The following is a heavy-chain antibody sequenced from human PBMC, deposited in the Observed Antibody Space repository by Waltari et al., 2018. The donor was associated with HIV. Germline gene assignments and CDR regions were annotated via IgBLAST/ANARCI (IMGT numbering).Heavy chain of an antibody. V-gene: IGHV1-8*01. CDR2: RNPNSGNT. J-gene: IGHJ4*02. CDR3: ARGGVVPAAMRGG. D-gene: IGHD2-2*01. CDR1: GYTFTSYD. Sequence: QVQLVQSGAEVKKPGASVKVSCKASGYTFTSYDINWVRQATGQGLEWMGWRNPNSGNTGYAPKFQGRVTMTRNTSTSTAYMELSSLRSEDTAVYYGARGGVVPAAMRGGWGQGTLVTVSS.